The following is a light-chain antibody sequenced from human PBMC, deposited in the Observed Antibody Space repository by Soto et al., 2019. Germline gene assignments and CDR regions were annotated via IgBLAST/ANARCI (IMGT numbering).Light chain of an antibody. CDR2: STN. CDR1: SGSVSSTYY. V-gene: IGLV8-61*01. CDR3: ALYMGSAVWV. Sequence: QSVVTQEPSFSVSPGGTVTLTCALSSGSVSSTYYPSWYQQTPGQAPRTLIYSTNTRSSGVPDRFSGSTLGNKAALTITGAQADDESDYYCALYMGSAVWVFGGGTKVTVL. J-gene: IGLJ3*02.